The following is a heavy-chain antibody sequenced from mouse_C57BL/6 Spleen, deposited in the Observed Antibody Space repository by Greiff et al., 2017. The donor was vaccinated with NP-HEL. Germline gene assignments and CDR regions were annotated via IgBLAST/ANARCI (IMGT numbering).Heavy chain of an antibody. CDR1: GYTFTSYW. Sequence: QVQLQQPGAELVKPGASVKMSCKASGYTFTSYWITWVKQRPGQGLEWIGDIYPGSGSTNYNEKFKSKATLTVDTSSSTAYMQLSSLTSEDSAVYYCARRSYGSSYAMDYWGQGNSVTVSS. J-gene: IGHJ4*01. CDR2: IYPGSGST. V-gene: IGHV1-55*01. D-gene: IGHD1-1*01. CDR3: ARRSYGSSYAMDY.